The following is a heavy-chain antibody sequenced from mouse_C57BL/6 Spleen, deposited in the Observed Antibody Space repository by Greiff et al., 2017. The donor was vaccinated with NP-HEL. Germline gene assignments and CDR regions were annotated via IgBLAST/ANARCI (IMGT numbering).Heavy chain of an antibody. D-gene: IGHD1-1*01. CDR3: TSPLYYGSTPFAY. V-gene: IGHV1-15*01. CDR1: GYTFTDYE. CDR2: IDPETGGT. Sequence: QVQLQQSGAELVRPGASVTLSCTASGYTFTDYEMHWVKQTPVHGLEWIGAIDPETGGTAYNQKFKGKAILTADKSSSTAYMELRSLTSEDSAVYYCTSPLYYGSTPFAYWGQGTLVTVSA. J-gene: IGHJ3*01.